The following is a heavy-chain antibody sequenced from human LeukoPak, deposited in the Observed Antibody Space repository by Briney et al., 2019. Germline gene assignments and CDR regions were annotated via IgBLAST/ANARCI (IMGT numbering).Heavy chain of an antibody. CDR2: IEKTGSYV. Sequence: GGSLRLSCAASGFTFSNYIMDWVRQAPGKGLEWVSSIEKTGSYVYHVDSVRGRFTISRDNAKNSLYLQMNSLRAEDTAVYYCARKRVTTNYYYGMDVWGQGTTVTVSS. CDR1: GFTFSNYI. V-gene: IGHV3-21*01. D-gene: IGHD4-17*01. J-gene: IGHJ6*02. CDR3: ARKRVTTNYYYGMDV.